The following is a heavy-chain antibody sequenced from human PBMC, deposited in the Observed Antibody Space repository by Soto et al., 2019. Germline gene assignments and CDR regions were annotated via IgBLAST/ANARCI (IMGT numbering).Heavy chain of an antibody. Sequence: QITLKESGPTLVKTTQTLTLTCSFSGFSLSTTGVGVGWIRQSPGKALEWLAIIYWDNDKRYSPSLKSRVTITKDTSKNQVVLTVTNMDPVDTGTYYCARSLWFGELQWGQGALVTVSS. J-gene: IGHJ4*02. CDR2: IYWDNDK. CDR3: ARSLWFGELQ. V-gene: IGHV2-5*02. D-gene: IGHD3-10*01. CDR1: GFSLSTTGVG.